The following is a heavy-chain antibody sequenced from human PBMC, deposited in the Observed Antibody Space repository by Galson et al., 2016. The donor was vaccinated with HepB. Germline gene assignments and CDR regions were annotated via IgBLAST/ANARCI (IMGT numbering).Heavy chain of an antibody. CDR1: GFTFSSYA. V-gene: IGHV3-23*01. D-gene: IGHD2-2*02. J-gene: IGHJ3*02. CDR3: ARGRTTSCNSAFDI. CDR2: ISGSGAST. Sequence: SLRLSCAASGFTFSSYAMSWVRQAQGKGLEWVSVISGSGASTYYADSVKGRFTISRDNSKNTLYLQVNSLRVEDTAIYYCARGRTTSCNSAFDIWGQGTMVTVSS.